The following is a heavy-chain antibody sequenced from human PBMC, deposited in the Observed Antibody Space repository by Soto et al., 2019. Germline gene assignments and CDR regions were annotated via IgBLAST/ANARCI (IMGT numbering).Heavy chain of an antibody. CDR2: IKSKTDGGTT. D-gene: IGHD2-2*01. Sequence: GGSLRLSCAASGFTFSSYAMHWVRQAPGKGLEWVGRIKSKTDGGTTDYAAPVKGRFTISRDDSKNTLYLQMNSLKTEDTAVYYCTTGYCSSTSCYSIMYYYYGMDVWGQGTTVTVSS. CDR3: TTGYCSSTSCYSIMYYYYGMDV. CDR1: GFTFSSYA. V-gene: IGHV3-15*07. J-gene: IGHJ6*02.